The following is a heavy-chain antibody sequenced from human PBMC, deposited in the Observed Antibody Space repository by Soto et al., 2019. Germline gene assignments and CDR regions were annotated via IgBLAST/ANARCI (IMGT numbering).Heavy chain of an antibody. V-gene: IGHV3-48*02. CDR1: GFTFTSYS. CDR2: ITSKSTTI. D-gene: IGHD3-16*01. Sequence: SGFTFTSYSMNWVRQAPGQGLEWVSYITSKSTTIKYADSVKCRFTVSRDNAKNSLYLQLNSLRDEDTAVYYCAREMGACSDSSCYPGPYDSWGQGTLVTVSS. J-gene: IGHJ5*02. CDR3: AREMGACSDSSCYPGPYDS.